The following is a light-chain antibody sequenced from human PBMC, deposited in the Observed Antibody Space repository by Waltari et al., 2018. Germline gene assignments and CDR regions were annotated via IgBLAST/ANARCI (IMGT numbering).Light chain of an antibody. V-gene: IGLV2-14*01. J-gene: IGLJ3*02. CDR1: SSDVGGYDY. Sequence: QSALTQPASVSGSPGQSITISCTGTSSDVGGYDYVSWYQQPPGKAPRLMIFDVTKRPAGVSDRVPGSKSGNTASLTMSGLHTEDEADYYCASYTSSKTWVFGGGTKLTVL. CDR3: ASYTSSKTWV. CDR2: DVT.